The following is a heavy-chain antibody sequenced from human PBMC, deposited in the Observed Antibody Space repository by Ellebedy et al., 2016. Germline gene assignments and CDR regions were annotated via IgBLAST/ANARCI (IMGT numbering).Heavy chain of an antibody. D-gene: IGHD2-2*01. Sequence: GESLKISXAASGFTFSSYAMSWVRQAPGKGLEWVSAISGSGGSTYYADSVKGRFTISRDNSKNTLYLQMNSLRAEDTAVYYCARGTVPAAIVGYLWFGEFDYWGQGTLVTVSS. CDR3: ARGTVPAAIVGYLWFGEFDY. V-gene: IGHV3-23*01. J-gene: IGHJ4*02. CDR1: GFTFSSYA. CDR2: ISGSGGST.